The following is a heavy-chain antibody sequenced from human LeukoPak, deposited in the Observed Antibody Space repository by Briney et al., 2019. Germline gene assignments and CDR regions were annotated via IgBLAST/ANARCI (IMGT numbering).Heavy chain of an antibody. V-gene: IGHV3-30*02. CDR1: GFTFRSYD. D-gene: IGHD3-22*01. CDR3: AKDAYDSSGYYPTFDY. J-gene: IGHJ4*02. CDR2: IRYDGSNK. Sequence: GGSLRLSCAASGFTFRSYDMHWVRQAPGKGLEWVAFIRYDGSNKYYADSVKGRFPISRDNSKNTLYLQMNSLRAEDTAVYYCAKDAYDSSGYYPTFDYWGQGILVTVSS.